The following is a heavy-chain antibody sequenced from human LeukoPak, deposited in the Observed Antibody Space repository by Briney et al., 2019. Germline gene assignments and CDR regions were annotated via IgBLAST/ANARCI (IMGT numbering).Heavy chain of an antibody. CDR2: IKQDGSEK. CDR1: GFTFSSYW. J-gene: IGHJ4*02. D-gene: IGHD4-17*01. CDR3: ARLDYGDYNYYFDY. V-gene: IGHV3-7*04. Sequence: GGSLRLSCAAFGFTFSSYWMSWVRQAPGKGLEWVANIKQDGSEKYYVDSVKGRFTISRDNAKNSLYLQMNSLRAEDTAVYYCARLDYGDYNYYFDYWGQGTLVTVSS.